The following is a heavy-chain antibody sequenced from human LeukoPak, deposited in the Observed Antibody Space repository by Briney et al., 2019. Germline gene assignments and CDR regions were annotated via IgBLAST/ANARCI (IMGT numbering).Heavy chain of an antibody. J-gene: IGHJ4*02. D-gene: IGHD4-11*01. Sequence: PGGSLRLSCSASGFTFSRFWMRWVPHAPGKGLEYVTLKKQCGSEIYHMDSVKGRFTISRDDATNSLYLQINSLRVEDTALYYCARDRESESDSEGDYWGQGTLVTVSS. CDR2: KKQCGSEI. V-gene: IGHV3-7*01. CDR1: GFTFSRFW. CDR3: ARDRESESDSEGDY.